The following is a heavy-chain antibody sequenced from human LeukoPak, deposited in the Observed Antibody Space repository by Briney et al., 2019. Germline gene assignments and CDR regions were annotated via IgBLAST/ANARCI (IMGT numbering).Heavy chain of an antibody. V-gene: IGHV3-66*01. CDR3: ARDLYDSSGYYSFDY. J-gene: IGHJ4*02. CDR1: GFTVSSNY. D-gene: IGHD3-22*01. Sequence: QPGGSLRLSCAASGFTVSSNYMSWVRQAPGKGLEWVSVIYSGGSTYYADSVKGRFTISRDNSKNTLYLQMNSLRAEDTAVYYCARDLYDSSGYYSFDYWGQGTLVTVSS. CDR2: IYSGGST.